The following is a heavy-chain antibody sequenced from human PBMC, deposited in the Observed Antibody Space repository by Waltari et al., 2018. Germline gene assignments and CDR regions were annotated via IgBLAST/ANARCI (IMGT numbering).Heavy chain of an antibody. CDR1: GFTVSSNY. J-gene: IGHJ6*02. Sequence: EVQLVESGGGLIQPGGSLRLSCAASGFTVSSNYMSWVRQAPGKGLEWVSVIYSGGSTDYADSVKVRFTISRDNSKNTLYLQMNSLRAEDTAVYYCASSQWFGELLPTPYYGMDVWGQGTTVTVSS. CDR2: IYSGGST. D-gene: IGHD3-10*01. V-gene: IGHV3-53*01. CDR3: ASSQWFGELLPTPYYGMDV.